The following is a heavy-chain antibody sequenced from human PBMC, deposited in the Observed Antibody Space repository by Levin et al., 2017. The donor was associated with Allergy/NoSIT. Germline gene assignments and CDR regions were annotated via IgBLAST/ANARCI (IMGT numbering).Heavy chain of an antibody. Sequence: PSETLSLTCTVSGGSISSSSYYWGWIRQPPGKGLEWIGSIYYSGSTYYNPSLKSRVTISVDTSKNQFSLKLSSVTAADTAVYYCARVPLLPGYCSSTSCYTNYYYGMDVWGQGTTVTVSS. CDR3: ARVPLLPGYCSSTSCYTNYYYGMDV. V-gene: IGHV4-39*07. CDR2: IYYSGST. D-gene: IGHD2-2*02. J-gene: IGHJ6*02. CDR1: GGSISSSSYY.